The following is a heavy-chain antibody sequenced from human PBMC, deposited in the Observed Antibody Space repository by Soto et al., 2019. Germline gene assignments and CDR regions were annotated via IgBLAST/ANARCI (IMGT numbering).Heavy chain of an antibody. CDR3: ATAEVDH. V-gene: IGHV3-74*01. Sequence: PGGSLRLSCAASGFTFGNRWMHWVRQAPGKGLEWVSRVISDGNTIDYADSVKGRFTVSRDNAKSTLYLQMNSLRAEDTAVYYCATAEVDHWGPGTLVTVS. CDR2: VISDGNTI. CDR1: GFTFGNRW. J-gene: IGHJ5*02.